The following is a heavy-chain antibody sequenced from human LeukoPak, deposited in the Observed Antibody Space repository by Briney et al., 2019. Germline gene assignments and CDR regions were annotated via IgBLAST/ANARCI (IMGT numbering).Heavy chain of an antibody. Sequence: PGGSLRLSCAASGFTFSSYGMHWVRQAPGKRLEWVAFIRYDGSNKYYADSVKGRFTISRDNSKNTLYLQMNSLRAEDTAVYYCAKDRSRIAAAGTPFDYWGQGTLVTVSS. CDR3: AKDRSRIAAAGTPFDY. V-gene: IGHV3-30*02. D-gene: IGHD6-13*01. CDR1: GFTFSSYG. J-gene: IGHJ4*02. CDR2: IRYDGSNK.